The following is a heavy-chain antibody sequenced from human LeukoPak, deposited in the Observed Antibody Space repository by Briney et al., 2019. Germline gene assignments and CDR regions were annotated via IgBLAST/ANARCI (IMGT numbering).Heavy chain of an antibody. Sequence: SETLSPTCTVSGYSISSGYYWGWIRQPPGKGLEWIGSIYHSGSTYYNPSLKSRVTISVDTSKNQFSLKLSSVTAADTAVYYCARRTGTDAFDIWGQGTMVTVSS. J-gene: IGHJ3*02. D-gene: IGHD1/OR15-1a*01. CDR2: IYHSGST. CDR3: ARRTGTDAFDI. V-gene: IGHV4-38-2*02. CDR1: GYSISSGYY.